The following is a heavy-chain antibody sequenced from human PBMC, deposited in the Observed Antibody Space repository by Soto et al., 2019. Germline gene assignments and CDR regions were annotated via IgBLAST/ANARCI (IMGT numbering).Heavy chain of an antibody. CDR3: ARRKERSGPNHLDS. V-gene: IGHV1-8*01. D-gene: IGHD6-25*01. J-gene: IGHJ4*02. Sequence: ASVKVSCKASGYTFITYDINWVRQAPGQGLEWMGWMNPYNGNAGYAQNFQGRVTMTRNTSINTAYMELSSLRSNDTAVYFCARRKERSGPNHLDSWGQGTLVTVSS. CDR1: GYTFITYD. CDR2: MNPYNGNA.